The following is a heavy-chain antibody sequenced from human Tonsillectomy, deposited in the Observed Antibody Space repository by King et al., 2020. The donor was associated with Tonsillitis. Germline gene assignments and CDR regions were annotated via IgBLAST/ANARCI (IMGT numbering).Heavy chain of an antibody. J-gene: IGHJ4*02. CDR3: AKDSAENIYLPEGHSYTHADRAIAVAAFYFDY. D-gene: IGHD6-19*01. CDR1: GFTFRSYG. CDR2: ISYDGSNK. V-gene: IGHV3-30*18. Sequence: VQLVESGGGVVQPGRSLRLSCAASGFTFRSYGMHWVRQAPGKGLEWVAVISYDGSNKYYADSVKGRFAISRDNSRNTLYLQMNSLRPEDTAVYYCAKDSAENIYLPEGHSYTHADRAIAVAAFYFDYWGQGSLVTVSS.